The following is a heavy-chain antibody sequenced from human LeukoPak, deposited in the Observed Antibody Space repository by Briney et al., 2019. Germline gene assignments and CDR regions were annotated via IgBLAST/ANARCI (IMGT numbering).Heavy chain of an antibody. CDR1: GGSINSYY. Sequence: SETLSLTCTVSGGSINSYYWSWIRQPPGKGLEWIGYMYHSGSTNYNPSLKSRVTISVDTSKNQFSLKMSSVTAADTAVYYCASHYGDRHAFGIWGQGTMVTVSS. J-gene: IGHJ3*02. CDR2: MYHSGST. CDR3: ASHYGDRHAFGI. V-gene: IGHV4-59*01. D-gene: IGHD4-17*01.